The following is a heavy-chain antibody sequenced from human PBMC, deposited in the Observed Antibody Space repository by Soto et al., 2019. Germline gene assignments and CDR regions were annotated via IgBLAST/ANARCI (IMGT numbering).Heavy chain of an antibody. D-gene: IGHD3-22*01. CDR2: IIPLFGRA. CDR1: GGTFSNHV. V-gene: IGHV1-69*13. Sequence: SVKVSCKASGGTFSNHVISWVRQAPGQGLEWMGGIIPLFGRANYAQKFQGRVTITADESTSTAYMELSSLRSEDTAVYYCARDGTLYDTSAYYYLYWGQGTLVT. CDR3: ARDGTLYDTSAYYYLY. J-gene: IGHJ4*02.